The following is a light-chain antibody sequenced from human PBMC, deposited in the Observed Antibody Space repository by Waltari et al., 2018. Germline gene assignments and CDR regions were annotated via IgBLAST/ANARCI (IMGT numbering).Light chain of an antibody. V-gene: IGKV1-39*01. CDR3: QHGYGTPFT. J-gene: IGKJ3*01. CDR1: ENVNNY. CDR2: KAS. Sequence: DIQMTQSPSSLSASVGDRVTITCRASENVNNYLNWYQQKPGKAPKLLIYKASTLQSGVPSSFSVSGSGTDYTFTICSLQSEDVATYYCQHGYGTPFTFGPGTKLDIK.